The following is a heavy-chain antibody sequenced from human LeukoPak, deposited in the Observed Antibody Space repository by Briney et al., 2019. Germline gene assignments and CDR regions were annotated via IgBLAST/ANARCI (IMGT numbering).Heavy chain of an antibody. CDR2: IIPILGIA. CDR3: ATDRDPDGYYMDV. J-gene: IGHJ6*03. CDR1: GGTFSSYA. Sequence: ASVKVSCKASGGTFSSYAISWVRQAPGQGLEWMGRIIPILGIANYAQKFQGRVTITADKSTSTAYMELSSLRSEDTAVYYCATDRDPDGYYMDVWGKGTTVTVSS. V-gene: IGHV1-69*04. D-gene: IGHD1-14*01.